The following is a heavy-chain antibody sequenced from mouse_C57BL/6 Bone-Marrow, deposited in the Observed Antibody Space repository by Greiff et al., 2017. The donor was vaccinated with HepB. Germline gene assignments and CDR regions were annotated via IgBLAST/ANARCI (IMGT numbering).Heavy chain of an antibody. V-gene: IGHV3-6*01. Sequence: EVHLVESGPGLVKPSQSLSLTCSVTGYSITSGYYWNWIRQFPGNKLEWMGYISYDGSNNYNPSLKNRISITRDTSKNQFFLKLNSVTTEDTATYYCARAWDEGYWGQGTTLTVSS. D-gene: IGHD4-1*01. J-gene: IGHJ2*01. CDR2: ISYDGSN. CDR1: GYSITSGYY. CDR3: ARAWDEGY.